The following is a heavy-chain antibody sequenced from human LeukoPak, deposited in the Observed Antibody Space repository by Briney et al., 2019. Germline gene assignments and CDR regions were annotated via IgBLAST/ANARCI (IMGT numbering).Heavy chain of an antibody. J-gene: IGHJ4*02. CDR3: ARAGRIRFLEWGQRSDY. CDR2: ISSSSSYI. Sequence: GGSLRLSCAASGFTFSSYAMSWVRQAPGKGLEWVSSISSSSSYIYYADSVKGRFTISRDNAKNSLYLQMNSLRAEDTAVYYCARAGRIRFLEWGQRSDYWGQGTLVTVSS. CDR1: GFTFSSYA. D-gene: IGHD3-3*01. V-gene: IGHV3-21*01.